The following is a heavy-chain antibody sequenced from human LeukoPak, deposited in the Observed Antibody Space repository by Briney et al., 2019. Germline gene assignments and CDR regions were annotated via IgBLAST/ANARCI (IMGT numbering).Heavy chain of an antibody. D-gene: IGHD2-15*01. CDR2: IKKTGSET. CDR1: GFTFSHFW. J-gene: IGHJ4*02. V-gene: IGHV3-7*01. Sequence: GGSLRLSCAASGFTFSHFWMSWVRQAPGKGLEWVAYIKKTGSETYYVDSVKGRFTITRDNTRSSLFLQMYSLRAEDTAVYFCAREDGYCSGGNCYSYFDSWGQGTLVTVSS. CDR3: AREDGYCSGGNCYSYFDS.